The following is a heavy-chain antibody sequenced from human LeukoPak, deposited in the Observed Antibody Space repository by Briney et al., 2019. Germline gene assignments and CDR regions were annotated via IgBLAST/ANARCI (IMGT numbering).Heavy chain of an antibody. CDR1: GYTFTSYD. J-gene: IGHJ3*02. CDR2: MNPNSGNT. Sequence: ASVKVSCKASGYTFTSYDINWVRQATGQGLEWMGWMNPNSGNTGYAKKFQGRVTMTRNTSISTAYMELSSLRSEDTAVYYCARGETATNVLRYFDWLHYPRLSDAFDIWGQGTMVTVSS. V-gene: IGHV1-8*01. CDR3: ARGETATNVLRYFDWLHYPRLSDAFDI. D-gene: IGHD3-9*01.